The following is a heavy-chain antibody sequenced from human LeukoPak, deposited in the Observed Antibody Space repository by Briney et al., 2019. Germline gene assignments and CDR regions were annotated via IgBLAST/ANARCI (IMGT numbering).Heavy chain of an antibody. CDR2: ISDTGGRT. V-gene: IGHV3-23*01. D-gene: IGHD3-22*01. CDR1: GITLSNYG. CDR3: AKRGVVIRVILVGFHKEAYYFDS. Sequence: GGSLRLSCAVSGITLSNYGMTWVRQAPGKGLEWVAGISDTGGRTNYADSVKGRFTISRDNPKNTLYLQMNSLRAEDTALYFCAKRGVVIRVILVGFHKEAYYFDSWGQGALVTVSS. J-gene: IGHJ4*02.